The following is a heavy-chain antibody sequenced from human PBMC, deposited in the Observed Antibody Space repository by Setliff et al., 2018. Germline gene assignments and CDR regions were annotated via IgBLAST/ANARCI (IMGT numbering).Heavy chain of an antibody. Sequence: PSETLSLTCTVSGGSISSSSYYWGWIRQPPGKGLEWIGSIYYSGSTYYNSSLKSRVTISVDTSKNQFSLKLSSVTAADTAVYYCARGKIRITMIVVPTGGAFDIWGQGTMVTVSS. CDR1: GGSISSSSYY. J-gene: IGHJ3*02. D-gene: IGHD3-22*01. V-gene: IGHV4-39*07. CDR3: ARGKIRITMIVVPTGGAFDI. CDR2: IYYSGST.